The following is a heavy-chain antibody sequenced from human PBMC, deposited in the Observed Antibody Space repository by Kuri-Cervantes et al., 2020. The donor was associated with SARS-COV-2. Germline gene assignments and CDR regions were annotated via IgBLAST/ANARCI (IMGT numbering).Heavy chain of an antibody. CDR2: ISYDGSNK. CDR3: ARDYYDSSGYFISGLGFEP. CDR1: GFTFCSYA. Sequence: GGSLRLSCSASGFTFCSYAMHWVRQAPGKGLEWVAVISYDGSNKYYADSVKGRFTISRDNSKNTLYLQMNSLRAEDTAVYYCARDYYDSSGYFISGLGFEPWGQGTLVTVSS. D-gene: IGHD3-22*01. J-gene: IGHJ5*02. V-gene: IGHV3-30-3*01.